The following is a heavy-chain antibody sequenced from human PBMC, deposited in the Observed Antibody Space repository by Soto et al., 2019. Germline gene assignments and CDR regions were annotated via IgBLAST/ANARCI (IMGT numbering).Heavy chain of an antibody. CDR2: INAGNGNT. CDR1: GYTFTSYA. V-gene: IGHV1-3*01. J-gene: IGHJ6*02. CDR3: ARDGSSWYYYYYGMDV. D-gene: IGHD6-13*01. Sequence: ASVKVSCKASGYTFTSYAMHWVRQPPGQRLEWMGWINAGNGNTKYSQKFQGRVTITRDTSASTAYMELSSLRSEDTAVYYCARDGSSWYYYYYGMDVWGQGTTVTVSS.